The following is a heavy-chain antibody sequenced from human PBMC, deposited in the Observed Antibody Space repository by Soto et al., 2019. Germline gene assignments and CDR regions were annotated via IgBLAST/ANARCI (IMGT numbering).Heavy chain of an antibody. CDR1: GFTFSSYA. D-gene: IGHD2-21*01. V-gene: IGHV3-23*01. J-gene: IGHJ5*02. CDR3: AKGPTYSGVPNWFDP. CDR2: ISGSGGST. Sequence: GGSLRLSCAASGFTFSSYAMSWVRQAPGKGLEWVSAISGSGGSTYYADSVKGRFTISRDNSKNTLYLQMNSLRAEDTAVYYCAKGPTYSGVPNWFDPWGQGTLVTVSS.